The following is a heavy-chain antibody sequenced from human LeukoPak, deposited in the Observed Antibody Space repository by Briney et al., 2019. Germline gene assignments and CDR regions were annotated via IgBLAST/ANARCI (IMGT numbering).Heavy chain of an antibody. J-gene: IGHJ5*02. CDR1: NDSVSSYY. D-gene: IGHD3-10*01. CDR3: ARRGWFGSYTWFDP. CDR2: ISNRGST. Sequence: SETLSLTCTISNDSVSSYYWNWIRQSPENGLEWIGYISNRGSTTYNPSLRSRVTISVDMGKNQVSLKMRSVTAADTAMYYCARRGWFGSYTWFDPWGQGTPVAVSS. V-gene: IGHV4-59*08.